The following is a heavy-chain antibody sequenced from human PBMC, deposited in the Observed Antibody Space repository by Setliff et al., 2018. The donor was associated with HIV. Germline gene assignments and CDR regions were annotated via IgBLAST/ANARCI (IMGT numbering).Heavy chain of an antibody. CDR1: GGSFSGYY. CDR2: INHSGST. V-gene: IGHV4-34*01. J-gene: IGHJ5*02. D-gene: IGHD3-10*01. Sequence: SETLSLTCAVYGGSFSGYYWSWIRQPPGKGLEWIGEINHSGSTNYNPSLKSRVTISVDTSKNQFSLKLYSVTAADTAVYYCARRGIWFGLNELSGLHWFDPWGQGTLVTVSS. CDR3: ARRGIWFGLNELSGLHWFDP.